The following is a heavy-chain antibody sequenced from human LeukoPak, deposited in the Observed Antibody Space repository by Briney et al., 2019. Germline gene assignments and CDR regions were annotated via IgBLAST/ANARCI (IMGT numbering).Heavy chain of an antibody. CDR2: IYYSGST. CDR3: ARQAYYDSSGYYPDWFDP. CDR1: GGSISSSSYY. Sequence: SETLSLTCTVSGGSISSSSYYWGWIRQPPGKGLEWIGSIYYSGSTYYNPSLKSRVTISVDTSKNQFSLKLSSVTAADTAVYYCARQAYYDSSGYYPDWFDPWGQGTLVTVSS. D-gene: IGHD3-22*01. V-gene: IGHV4-39*01. J-gene: IGHJ5*02.